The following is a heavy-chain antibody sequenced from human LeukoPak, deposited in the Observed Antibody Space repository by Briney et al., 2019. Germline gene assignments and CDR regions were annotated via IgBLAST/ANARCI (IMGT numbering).Heavy chain of an antibody. V-gene: IGHV4-61*01. CDR2: TSYSGST. CDR1: GGSVSSGSYY. Sequence: PSETLSLSCTVSGGSVSSGSYYWSWIRQPPGKGLEWIGSTSYSGSTNYNPSLKSRVTISADTSKNQFSLNLSSVTAADTALYYCARVPGGGTAANWGQGTMVTVSS. D-gene: IGHD1-7*01. J-gene: IGHJ3*01. CDR3: ARVPGGGTAAN.